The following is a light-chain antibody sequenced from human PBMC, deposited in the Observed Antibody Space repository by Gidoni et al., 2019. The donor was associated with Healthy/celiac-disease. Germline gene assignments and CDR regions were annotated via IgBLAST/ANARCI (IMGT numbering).Light chain of an antibody. CDR3: QQYGSSPEWT. J-gene: IGKJ1*01. Sequence: EIVLTQSPGTLSLSPGERATLSCRASQSVSSSYLAWYQQKPGEAPRLLIYGASSRATGIPDRFSGSGSATDFILTISRLVPEDFAVYYCQQYGSSPEWTFGQGTKVEIK. V-gene: IGKV3-20*01. CDR2: GAS. CDR1: QSVSSSY.